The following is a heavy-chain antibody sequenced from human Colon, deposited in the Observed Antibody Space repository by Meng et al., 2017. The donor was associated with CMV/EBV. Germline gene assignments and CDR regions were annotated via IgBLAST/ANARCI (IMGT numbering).Heavy chain of an antibody. J-gene: IGHJ6*02. D-gene: IGHD3-10*01. CDR3: ARGSGVYYYGMDV. V-gene: IGHV3-23*01. CDR2: ISGSGSTI. Sequence: GESLKISCAASGFTFSSYAMSWVRQAPGKGLEWVSAISGSGSTIYYADSVKGRFTISRDNAKNSLYLQMNSLRAEDTAVYYCARGSGVYYYGMDVWGQGTTVTVSS. CDR1: GFTFSSYA.